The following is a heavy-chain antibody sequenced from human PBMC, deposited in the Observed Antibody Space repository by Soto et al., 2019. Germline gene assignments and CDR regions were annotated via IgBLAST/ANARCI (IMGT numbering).Heavy chain of an antibody. CDR2: TYYRSKWYN. Sequence: SQTLSLTCAISGDSVSSNSAAWNWIRQSPSRGLEWLGRTYYRSKWYNDYAVSVKSRITINPDTSKNQFSLQLNSVTPEDTAVYYCAREGFIAVAGTNGAYNWFDPWGQGTLVSVSS. CDR1: GDSVSSNSAA. CDR3: AREGFIAVAGTNGAYNWFDP. D-gene: IGHD6-19*01. J-gene: IGHJ5*02. V-gene: IGHV6-1*01.